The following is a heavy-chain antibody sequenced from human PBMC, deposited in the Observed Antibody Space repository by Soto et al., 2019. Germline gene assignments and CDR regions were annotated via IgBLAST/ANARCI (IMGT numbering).Heavy chain of an antibody. V-gene: IGHV4-59*01. D-gene: IGHD3-3*01. CDR3: ARSVAVFREHIDY. Sequence: PSETLSLTCSVSGGSISGSYWSWIRQSPGKGLEWLGYVYYTGSTNYSPSLRSRVSISVDASKNEFSLRLSSVTAADTAVYFCARSVAVFREHIDYWGQGIXVTVSS. CDR1: GGSISGSY. J-gene: IGHJ4*02. CDR2: VYYTGST.